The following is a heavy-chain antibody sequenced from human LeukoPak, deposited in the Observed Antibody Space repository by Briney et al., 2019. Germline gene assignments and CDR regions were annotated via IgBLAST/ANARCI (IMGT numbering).Heavy chain of an antibody. Sequence: VASVKVSCKASGYTFTSYGISWVRQAPGQGLEWMGWISGYNGNTKYAQKFQGRVTMTTDTSTSTAYMELRSLRSDDTAVYYCARDRYSGYVSRFDYWGQGTLVTVSS. CDR2: ISGYNGNT. V-gene: IGHV1-18*01. J-gene: IGHJ4*02. D-gene: IGHD5-12*01. CDR1: GYTFTSYG. CDR3: ARDRYSGYVSRFDY.